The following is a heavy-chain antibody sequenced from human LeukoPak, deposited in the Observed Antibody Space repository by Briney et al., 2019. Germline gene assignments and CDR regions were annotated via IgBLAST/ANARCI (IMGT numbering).Heavy chain of an antibody. Sequence: PGGSLRLSCAASGFTFSSYAMSWVRQAPGKGLEWVSAISGSGGSTYYADSVKGRFTISRDNSKNTLYLQMNSLRAEDTAVYYCAKDRQYYGDYRYYFDYWGQGTLVTVSS. CDR3: AKDRQYYGDYRYYFDY. J-gene: IGHJ4*02. CDR1: GFTFSSYA. D-gene: IGHD4-17*01. CDR2: ISGSGGST. V-gene: IGHV3-23*01.